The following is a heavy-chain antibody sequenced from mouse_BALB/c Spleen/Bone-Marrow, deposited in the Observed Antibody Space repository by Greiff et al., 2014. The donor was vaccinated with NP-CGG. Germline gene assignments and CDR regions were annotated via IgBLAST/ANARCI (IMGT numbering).Heavy chain of an antibody. D-gene: IGHD1-1*01. J-gene: IGHJ2*01. CDR3: ARCYCGSSYDY. CDR1: GYSITSGYS. V-gene: IGHV3-1*02. Sequence: EVHLEESGPDLVKPSQSLSLTCTVTGYSITSGYSWHWIRQFPGNKLEWMGYVHYSGSTNYDPSLKSRISITRDTSKNQFFLQLNSVTTEDTAKYYCARCYCGSSYDYWGQGTTLTVSS. CDR2: VHYSGST.